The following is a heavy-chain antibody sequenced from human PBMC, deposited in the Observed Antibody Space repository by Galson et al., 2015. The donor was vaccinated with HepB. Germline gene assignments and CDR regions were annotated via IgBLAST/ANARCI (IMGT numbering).Heavy chain of an antibody. Sequence: SLRLSCAASGFNFRSYNMNWVRQTPGKGLEWVSSISSSSDYIYYVDSVKGRFTISRDNAKNSLCLQMNSLRAEDTAVYYCARAAGIAAAGTGLDYWGQGTLVTVSS. CDR2: ISSSSDYI. J-gene: IGHJ4*02. CDR3: ARAAGIAAAGTGLDY. V-gene: IGHV3-21*03. CDR1: GFNFRSYN. D-gene: IGHD6-13*01.